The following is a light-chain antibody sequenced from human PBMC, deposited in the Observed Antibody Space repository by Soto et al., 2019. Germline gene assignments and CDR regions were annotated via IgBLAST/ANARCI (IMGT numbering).Light chain of an antibody. CDR3: QHRNIWHIT. CDR2: DAS. Sequence: ETVLTQSPATLSLSPGETATLSCRASQSVRIFLAWYQQKLGQTPRLLIYDASNRATGIPARFSGSGSGTDFPLTISSLEPEDFAVYYCQHRNIWHITFGQGTRLEIK. V-gene: IGKV3-11*01. CDR1: QSVRIF. J-gene: IGKJ5*01.